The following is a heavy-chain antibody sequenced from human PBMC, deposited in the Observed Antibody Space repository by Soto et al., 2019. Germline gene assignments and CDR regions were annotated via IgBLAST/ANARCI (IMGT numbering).Heavy chain of an antibody. J-gene: IGHJ6*02. Sequence: GESLKISCKGSGYSFTSYWIGWVRQMPGKGLEWMGIIYPGDSDTRYSPSFQGQVTISADKSISTAYLQWSSLKASDTAMYYCARHVSIAAAGVYYYYCMDVWGQGTTVTVSS. D-gene: IGHD6-13*01. V-gene: IGHV5-51*01. CDR3: ARHVSIAAAGVYYYYCMDV. CDR1: GYSFTSYW. CDR2: IYPGDSDT.